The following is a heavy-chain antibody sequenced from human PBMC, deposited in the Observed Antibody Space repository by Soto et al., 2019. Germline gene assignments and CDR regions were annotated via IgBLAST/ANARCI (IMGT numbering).Heavy chain of an antibody. CDR2: IYPDDSDT. CDR1: GYNFVNYW. Sequence: PGESLKISCEGSGYNFVNYWIGWARQKPGKGLEWMGIIYPDDSDTKYSPSFQGQVSISVDKSISTAYLQWSSLKASDTGIYYCARHRKVVARGTYYMDVWGEGTTVTVSS. D-gene: IGHD2-15*01. V-gene: IGHV5-51*01. J-gene: IGHJ6*03. CDR3: ARHRKVVARGTYYMDV.